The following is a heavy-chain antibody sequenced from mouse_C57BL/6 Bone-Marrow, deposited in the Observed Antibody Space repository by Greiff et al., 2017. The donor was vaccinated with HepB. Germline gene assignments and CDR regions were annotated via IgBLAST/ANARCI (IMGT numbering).Heavy chain of an antibody. V-gene: IGHV2-2*01. CDR2: IWSGGST. CDR3: ATPLDSSGYRGFAY. Sequence: VQLQQSGPGLVQPSQSLSITCTVSGFSLTSYGVHWVRQSPGKGLEWLGVIWSGGSTDYNAAFISRLSISKDNSKSQVFFKMNSLQADDTAIYYCATPLDSSGYRGFAYWGQGTLVTVSA. J-gene: IGHJ3*01. CDR1: GFSLTSYG. D-gene: IGHD3-2*02.